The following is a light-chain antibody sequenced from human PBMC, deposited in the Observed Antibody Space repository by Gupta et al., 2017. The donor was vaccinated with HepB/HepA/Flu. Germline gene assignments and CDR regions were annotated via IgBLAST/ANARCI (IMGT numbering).Light chain of an antibody. Sequence: DIVLTQTPLSPVTLGQSASISCRSSQSLVHSDGNTYLSWYQERPGQAPRLLIYKISKRFSGVPDRFSGSGAETDFTLKISRVEAEDVGIYYCRQAKEFPHNFGPGTKLEI. V-gene: IGKV2-24*01. J-gene: IGKJ2*01. CDR3: RQAKEFPHN. CDR2: KIS. CDR1: QSLVHSDGNTY.